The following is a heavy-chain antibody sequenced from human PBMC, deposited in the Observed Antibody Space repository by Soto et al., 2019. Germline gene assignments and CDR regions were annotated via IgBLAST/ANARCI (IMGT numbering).Heavy chain of an antibody. J-gene: IGHJ4*02. CDR2: IYYSGST. D-gene: IGHD3-10*01. CDR3: ARQALRFGDLDY. V-gene: IGHV4-39*01. Sequence: QLQLQESGPGLVKPSETLSLTCTVSGGSISSSSYYWGWIRQPPGKGLEWIGSIYYSGSTYYNPSLKSRVTISVDTSKNQFSLKLSSVTAADTAVYYCARQALRFGDLDYWGQGTLVTVSS. CDR1: GGSISSSSYY.